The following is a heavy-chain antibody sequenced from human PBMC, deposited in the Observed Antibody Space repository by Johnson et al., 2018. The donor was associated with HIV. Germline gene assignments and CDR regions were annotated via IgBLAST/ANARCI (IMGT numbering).Heavy chain of an antibody. Sequence: VRLVESGGGVVQPGGSLRLSCAASGFTFSSYGMHWVRQAPGKGLEWVAFIRYDGSNKYYADSVKGRFTISRDNSKNTLYLQMGSLRAEDMAVYYCARVGDGNNKNAFDIWGQGTMVTVSS. J-gene: IGHJ3*02. V-gene: IGHV3-30*02. CDR3: ARVGDGNNKNAFDI. D-gene: IGHD5-24*01. CDR2: IRYDGSNK. CDR1: GFTFSSYG.